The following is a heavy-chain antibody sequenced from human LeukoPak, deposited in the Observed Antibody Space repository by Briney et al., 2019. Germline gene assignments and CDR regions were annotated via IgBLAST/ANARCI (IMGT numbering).Heavy chain of an antibody. CDR3: ARSPGLGIYYYYMDV. D-gene: IGHD7-27*01. CDR2: IYYSGST. CDR1: GGSISSSSYY. J-gene: IGHJ6*03. Sequence: SETLSLTCTVSGGSISSSSYYWGWIRQPPGKGLEWIGSIYYSGSTYYNPSLKSRVTISVDTSKNQFSLKLSSVTAADTAVYYCARSPGLGIYYYYMDVWGKGTTVTVSS. V-gene: IGHV4-39*07.